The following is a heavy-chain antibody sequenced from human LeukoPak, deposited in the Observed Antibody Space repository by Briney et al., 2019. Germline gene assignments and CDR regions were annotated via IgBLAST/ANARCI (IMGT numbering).Heavy chain of an antibody. CDR1: GESFSGYY. D-gene: IGHD6-19*01. Sequence: SETLSLTCAVYGESFSGYYWSWIRQPPGKGLEWIGEINHSGSTNYNPSLKSRVTISVDTSKNQFSLKLSSVTAADTAVYYCASQAGIAVAGTGWFDPWDQGTLVTVSS. CDR2: INHSGST. V-gene: IGHV4-34*01. J-gene: IGHJ5*02. CDR3: ASQAGIAVAGTGWFDP.